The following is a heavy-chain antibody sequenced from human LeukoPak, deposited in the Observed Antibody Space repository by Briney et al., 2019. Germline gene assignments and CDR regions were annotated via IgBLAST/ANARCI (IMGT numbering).Heavy chain of an antibody. CDR2: IYYSGST. J-gene: IGHJ4*02. CDR1: GGSTSSYY. Sequence: SETLSLTCTVSGGSTSSYYWSWIRQPPGKGLEWIGYIYYSGSTNYNPSLKSRVTISVDTSKNQFSLKLSSVTAADTAVYYCARALPSSGSSSDVFDYWGQGTLVTVSS. CDR3: ARALPSSGSSSDVFDY. D-gene: IGHD6-19*01. V-gene: IGHV4-59*01.